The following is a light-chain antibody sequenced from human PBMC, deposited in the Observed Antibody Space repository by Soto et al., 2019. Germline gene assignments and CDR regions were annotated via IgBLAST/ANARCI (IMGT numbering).Light chain of an antibody. CDR2: EVS. CDR3: SPYSATNYPYV. V-gene: IGLV2-8*01. J-gene: IGLJ1*01. CDR1: SSDVGGYNY. Sequence: QSVLTQPPSASGSFGQSVTISCTGTSSDVGGYNYVSWYQQHPGKAPKLMIYEVSERPSGVPDRFSGSKSGNTASLTVSGLQADKEENYYCSPYSATNYPYVSGTGAKVPVL.